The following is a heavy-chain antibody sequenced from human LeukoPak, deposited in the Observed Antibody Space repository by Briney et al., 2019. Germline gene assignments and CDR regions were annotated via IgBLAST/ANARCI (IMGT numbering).Heavy chain of an antibody. D-gene: IGHD6-19*01. V-gene: IGHV4-59*01. CDR1: GGSISSYY. J-gene: IGHJ3*02. CDR3: ARDVGAVAGGGNDAFDI. CDR2: IYYSGST. Sequence: PSETLSLTCTVSGGSISSYYWSWIRQPPGKGLEWIGYIYYSGSTNYNPSPKSRVTISVDTSKNQFSLKLSSVTAADTAVYYCARDVGAVAGGGNDAFDIWGQGTMVTVSS.